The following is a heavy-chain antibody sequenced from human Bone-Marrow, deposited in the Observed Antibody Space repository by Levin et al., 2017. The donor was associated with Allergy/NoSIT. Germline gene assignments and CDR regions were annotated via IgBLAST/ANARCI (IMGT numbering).Heavy chain of an antibody. D-gene: IGHD3-9*01. J-gene: IGHJ5*02. CDR1: GFTFSNYG. Sequence: PGGSLRLSCVASGFTFSNYGMHWVRQAPGKGLEWVAVTAYDGSNQNYGDSVKGRFTISRDNSKKTLYLHMNSLRTEDTAVYYCAKDSNHNILTGTENWFDPWGQGTLVTVSS. V-gene: IGHV3-30*18. CDR2: TAYDGSNQ. CDR3: AKDSNHNILTGTENWFDP.